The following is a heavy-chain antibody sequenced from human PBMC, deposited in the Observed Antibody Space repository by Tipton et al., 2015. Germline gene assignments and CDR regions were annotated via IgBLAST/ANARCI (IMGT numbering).Heavy chain of an antibody. J-gene: IGHJ1*01. CDR1: GGSFSGYY. CDR3: ARDAGRYYDSSGLSWYFQH. V-gene: IGHV4-34*01. Sequence: TLSLTCAVYGGSFSGYYWNWIRQPPGRGLEWIGEINHSGSTNYNPSLKSRVTISVDTSKNQFSLKLSSVTAADTAVYYCARDAGRYYDSSGLSWYFQHWGQGTLVTVSS. CDR2: INHSGST. D-gene: IGHD3-22*01.